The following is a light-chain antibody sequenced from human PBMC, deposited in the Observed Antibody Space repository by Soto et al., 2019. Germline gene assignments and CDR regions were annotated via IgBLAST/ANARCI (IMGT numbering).Light chain of an antibody. Sequence: EIVLTQSPVTLSLSPGERATLSCRTSQSVTNYLVWYQQKPGQAPRLLIYDAFIRATGIPARFSGSGSGTDFTLSISSLEPEDFAVYYCQLRSECPITFGGGTRVEIK. CDR1: QSVTNY. CDR3: QLRSECPIT. V-gene: IGKV3-11*01. J-gene: IGKJ4*01. CDR2: DAF.